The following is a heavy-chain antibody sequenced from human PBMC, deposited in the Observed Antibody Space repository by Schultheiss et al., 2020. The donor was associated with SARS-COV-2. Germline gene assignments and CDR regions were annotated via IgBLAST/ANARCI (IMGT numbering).Heavy chain of an antibody. CDR2: ISATGRTI. J-gene: IGHJ4*02. V-gene: IGHV3-48*04. CDR3: ATPGYSYGVHFDY. CDR1: GFTFFSYG. Sequence: GGSLRLSCAAAGFTFFSYGMHWVRQAPGKGLEWVSYISATGRTIYYADSVKGRFTISRDNANNSLYLQMNSLRAEDTAVYYCATPGYSYGVHFDYWGQGTLVTVSS. D-gene: IGHD5-18*01.